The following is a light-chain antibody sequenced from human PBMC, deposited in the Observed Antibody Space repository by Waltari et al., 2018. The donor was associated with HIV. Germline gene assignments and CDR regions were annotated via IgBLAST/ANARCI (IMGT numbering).Light chain of an antibody. CDR3: AAWDDRLSGL. CDR1: SSNIGLYH. Sequence: SSNIGLYHVYWYQQFPGTAPKLLIYRDNQRPPGVPDRFSGSKSGTSASLVISGLRSEDEADYYCAAWDDRLSGLFGGGTKVTVL. CDR2: RDN. V-gene: IGLV1-47*01. J-gene: IGLJ2*01.